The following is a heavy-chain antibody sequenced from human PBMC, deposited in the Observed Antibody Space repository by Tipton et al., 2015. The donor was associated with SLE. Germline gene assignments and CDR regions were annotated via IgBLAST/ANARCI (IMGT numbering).Heavy chain of an antibody. Sequence: TLSLTCTVSGGSISSYYWSWIRQPPGKGLEWIGYIYYSGSTNYNPSLKSRVTISVDTSKNQFSLKLSSVTAADTAVYYCARVGTGDNWYFDLWGRGTLLTVSS. J-gene: IGHJ2*01. V-gene: IGHV4-59*01. D-gene: IGHD7-27*01. CDR2: IYYSGST. CDR1: GGSISSYY. CDR3: ARVGTGDNWYFDL.